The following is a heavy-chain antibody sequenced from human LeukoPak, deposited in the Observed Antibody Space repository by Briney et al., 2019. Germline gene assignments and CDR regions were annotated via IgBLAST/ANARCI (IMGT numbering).Heavy chain of an antibody. J-gene: IGHJ5*02. CDR2: IHSSGAT. D-gene: IGHD4-17*01. CDR3: IVFGDSNH. V-gene: IGHV3-53*01. Sequence: GGSLRLSCAASGFTGSNNYVSWVRQAPGMGLEWVSAIHSSGATCYADSVKGRFTISRDTSKNTLYLQISSLRVEDTAVYYCIVFGDSNHWGRGTLVTVSS. CDR1: GFTGSNNY.